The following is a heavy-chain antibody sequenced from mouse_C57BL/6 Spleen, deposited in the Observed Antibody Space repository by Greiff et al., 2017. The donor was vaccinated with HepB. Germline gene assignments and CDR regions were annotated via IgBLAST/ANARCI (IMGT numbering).Heavy chain of an antibody. V-gene: IGHV2-2*01. CDR3: ARRGGDYDEDFDY. Sequence: VMLVESGPGLVQPSQSLSITCTVSGFSLTSYGVHWVRQSPGKGLEWLGVIWSGGSTDYNAAFISRLSISNDNSKSQVFFKMNSLQADDTAIYYCARRGGDYDEDFDYWGQGTTLTVSS. J-gene: IGHJ2*01. CDR1: GFSLTSYG. CDR2: IWSGGST. D-gene: IGHD2-4*01.